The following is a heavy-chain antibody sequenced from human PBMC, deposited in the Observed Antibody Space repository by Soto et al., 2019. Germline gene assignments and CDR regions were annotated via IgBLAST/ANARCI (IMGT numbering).Heavy chain of an antibody. V-gene: IGHV3-23*01. Sequence: VQLLESGGGLVQPGGSLRLSCVASGFTFKNFAVSWVRQAPGKGMEWVSAIGGSGSSANYADSVKGRFTVSRDDSKSTLYLQMSGLRVDDTALYYCAKDAVAYNGEWDWFDHWGQGTLVTVSS. D-gene: IGHD3-10*01. CDR2: IGGSGSSA. CDR1: GFTFKNFA. CDR3: AKDAVAYNGEWDWFDH. J-gene: IGHJ5*02.